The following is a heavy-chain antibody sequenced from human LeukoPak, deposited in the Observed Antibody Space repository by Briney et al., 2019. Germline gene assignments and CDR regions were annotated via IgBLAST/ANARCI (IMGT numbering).Heavy chain of an antibody. J-gene: IGHJ4*02. V-gene: IGHV3-7*04. CDR1: GFIFSRYW. D-gene: IGHD5-12*01. CDR2: IKEDGSAK. Sequence: PGGSLRLSCAASGFIFSRYWMSWVRQAPGKGLEWVANIKEDGSAKYHVDSVEGRFTISRDNAKNSLYLQMNSLRAEDTAVYYCVRDSPGYGAYDFDWGQGTLVTVSS. CDR3: VRDSPGYGAYDFD.